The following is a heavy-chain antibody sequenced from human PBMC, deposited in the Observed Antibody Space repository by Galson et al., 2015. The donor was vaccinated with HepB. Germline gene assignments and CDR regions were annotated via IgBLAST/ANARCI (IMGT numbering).Heavy chain of an antibody. CDR2: IYYSGST. CDR1: GGSISSGGYY. D-gene: IGHD6-13*01. Sequence: LSLTCTVSGGSISSGGYYWSWIRQHPGKGLEWIGYIYYSGSTYYNPSLKSRVTISVDTSKNQFSLKLSSVTAADTAVYYCAREGAAAGTRWFDPWGQGTLVTVSS. V-gene: IGHV4-31*03. J-gene: IGHJ5*02. CDR3: AREGAAAGTRWFDP.